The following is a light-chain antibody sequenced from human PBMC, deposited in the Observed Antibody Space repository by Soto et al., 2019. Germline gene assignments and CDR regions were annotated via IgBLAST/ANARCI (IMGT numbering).Light chain of an antibody. J-gene: IGKJ3*01. Sequence: DIPMTQSPSTLSASVGDRVTITCRASQNINSWLAWYQQKPGKAPKLLIHKASSLQSGVPSRFSGSGSGTEFTLTISSLDPDDFATYYCQHRVFGPGTTLEIK. CDR3: QHRV. CDR1: QNINSW. V-gene: IGKV1-5*03. CDR2: KAS.